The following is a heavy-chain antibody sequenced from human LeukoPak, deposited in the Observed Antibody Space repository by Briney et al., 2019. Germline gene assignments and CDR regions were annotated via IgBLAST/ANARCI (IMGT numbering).Heavy chain of an antibody. Sequence: SETLSLTCAVYGGSFSGYYWSWIRQPPGKGLEWIGETNHSGSTNYNPSLKSRVTISVDTSKNQFSLKLSSVTAADTAVYYCARESGSYYLNWFDPWGQGTLVTVSS. CDR2: TNHSGST. CDR1: GGSFSGYY. D-gene: IGHD1-26*01. J-gene: IGHJ5*02. CDR3: ARESGSYYLNWFDP. V-gene: IGHV4-34*01.